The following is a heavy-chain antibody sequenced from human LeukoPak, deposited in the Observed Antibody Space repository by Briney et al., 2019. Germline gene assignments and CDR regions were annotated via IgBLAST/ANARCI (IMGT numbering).Heavy chain of an antibody. CDR3: TREGVYAPDGSGYHRAAFDI. CDR2: IIPVLSVS. V-gene: IGHV1-69*04. D-gene: IGHD3-22*01. CDR1: GGSFSSYV. Sequence: SVKVSCKASGGSFSSYVITWVRQAPGQGLEWMGRIIPVLSVSNFAQKFRGRVTITADKSTNTAHMELSRLESGDTAIYYCTREGVYAPDGSGYHRAAFDIWGQGTVVIVSS. J-gene: IGHJ3*02.